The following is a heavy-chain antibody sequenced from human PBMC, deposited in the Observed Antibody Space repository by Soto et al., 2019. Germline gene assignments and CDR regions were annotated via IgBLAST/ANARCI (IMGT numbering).Heavy chain of an antibody. CDR1: GYIFNNFG. Sequence: QGQLVQSGGEVRKPGASVKVSCQASGYIFNNFGLSWVRQFPGQGLEWVGWIVPYIGKTDYAPKFRDRVTMTADSTTNTAYMELRSLTSDDSALYYCARCYCSVGSCFTCWHFDLWGRGTLVSVSS. CDR2: IVPYIGKT. CDR3: ARCYCSVGSCFTCWHFDL. V-gene: IGHV1-18*01. J-gene: IGHJ2*01. D-gene: IGHD6-19*01.